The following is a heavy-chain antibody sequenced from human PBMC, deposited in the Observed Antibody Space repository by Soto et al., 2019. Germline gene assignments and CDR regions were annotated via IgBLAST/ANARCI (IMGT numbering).Heavy chain of an antibody. CDR2: INPNSGST. CDR3: ARGRGSSSNNFFGP. Sequence: ASVKVSCKTSGYTFINYYLHWVRQAPGQGLEWMGWINPNSGSTNYAQKFQGRVTMTRDTSISTAYMELTSLTSDDTAVYYCARGRGSSSNNFFGPWGQGTLVTVSS. D-gene: IGHD6-6*01. CDR1: GYTFINYY. V-gene: IGHV1-2*02. J-gene: IGHJ5*02.